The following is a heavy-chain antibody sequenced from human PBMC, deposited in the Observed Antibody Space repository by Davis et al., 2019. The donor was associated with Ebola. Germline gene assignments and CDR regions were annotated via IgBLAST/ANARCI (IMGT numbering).Heavy chain of an antibody. V-gene: IGHV4-59*01. J-gene: IGHJ6*02. D-gene: IGHD5-12*01. CDR2: IYYSGST. Sequence: MPSETLSLTCTVSGGSISSYYWSWIRQPPGKGLEWIGYIYYSGSTNYNPSLKSRVTISVDTSKNQFSLKLSSVTAADTAVYYCARDRRYSGYRYYYYGMDVWGQGTTVTVSS. CDR3: ARDRRYSGYRYYYYGMDV. CDR1: GGSISSYY.